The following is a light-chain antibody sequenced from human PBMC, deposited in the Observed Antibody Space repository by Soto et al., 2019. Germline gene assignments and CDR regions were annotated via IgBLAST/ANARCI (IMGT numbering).Light chain of an antibody. CDR3: GSYTSTDTPFV. V-gene: IGLV2-14*01. Sequence: LAQPSSVSGSPGQSITISCTGTSTDVGGYNYVSWYQHHPGKGPKLIIYEVNNRPSGVSDRFSGSKSGNKASLTISKLEAEDESDYYCGSYTSTDTPFVFGTGTKVTVL. CDR2: EVN. CDR1: STDVGGYNY. J-gene: IGLJ1*01.